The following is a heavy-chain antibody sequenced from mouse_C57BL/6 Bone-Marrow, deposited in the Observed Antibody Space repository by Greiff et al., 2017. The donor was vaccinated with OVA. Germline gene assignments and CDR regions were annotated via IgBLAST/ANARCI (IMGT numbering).Heavy chain of an antibody. CDR2: IDPETGGT. Sequence: VQGVESGAELVRPGASVTLSCKASGYTFTDYEMHWVKQTPVHGLEWIGAIDPETGGTAYNQKFKGKAILTADKSSSTAYMELRSLTSEDSAVYYCTRSTTVVPFDYWGQGTTLTVSS. J-gene: IGHJ2*01. V-gene: IGHV1-15*01. D-gene: IGHD1-1*01. CDR3: TRSTTVVPFDY. CDR1: GYTFTDYE.